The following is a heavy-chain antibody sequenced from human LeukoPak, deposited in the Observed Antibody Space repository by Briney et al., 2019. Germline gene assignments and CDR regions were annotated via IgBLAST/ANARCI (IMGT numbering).Heavy chain of an antibody. CDR1: GFTFSSYA. Sequence: GGSLRLSCAASGFTFSSYAMHWVRQAPGKGLEWVAVISYDGSNKYYADSVKGRFTISRDNSKNTLYLQMNSLRVEDTAVYYCAKDRIKSGYNGALDIWGQGTMVTVSS. CDR3: AKDRIKSGYNGALDI. D-gene: IGHD2-8*01. V-gene: IGHV3-30-3*01. J-gene: IGHJ3*02. CDR2: ISYDGSNK.